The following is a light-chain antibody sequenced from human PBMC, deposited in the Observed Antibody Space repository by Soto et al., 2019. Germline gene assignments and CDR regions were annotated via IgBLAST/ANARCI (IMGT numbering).Light chain of an antibody. CDR3: QQYHTWPIT. J-gene: IGKJ4*01. CDR1: QSISSW. V-gene: IGKV1-5*01. CDR2: DAS. Sequence: DIQMTQSPSTLSAFVGDRVTITCRASQSISSWLAWYQQKPGKAPKLLIYDASSLESGVPSRFSGSGSGTDFTFTISSLQPEDIAIYYCQQYHTWPITFGGGTKVDIK.